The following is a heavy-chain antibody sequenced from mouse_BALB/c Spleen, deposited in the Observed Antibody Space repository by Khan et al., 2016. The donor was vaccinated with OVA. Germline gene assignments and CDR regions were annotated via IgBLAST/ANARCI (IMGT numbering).Heavy chain of an antibody. Sequence: VQLQESGAELVRPGVSVKISCKVSGYTFTDYAMHWVKQSHAKSLEWIGVISTYYGDADYTQKFQGKATMTVDKSSSTAYMELARLTSEDSAIYYCARGGRFAYWGQGTLVTVSA. J-gene: IGHJ3*01. D-gene: IGHD1-1*02. CDR3: ARGGRFAY. CDR1: GYTFTDYA. CDR2: ISTYYGDA. V-gene: IGHV1S137*01.